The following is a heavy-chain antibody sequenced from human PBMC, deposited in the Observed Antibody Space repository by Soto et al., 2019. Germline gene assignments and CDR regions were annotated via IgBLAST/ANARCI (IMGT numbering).Heavy chain of an antibody. CDR2: IYHSGST. CDR3: ARGRITIFGVVKDNWSDP. V-gene: IGHV4-30-2*01. CDR1: GGSISSGGYS. Sequence: SETLSLTCAVSGGSISSGGYSWSWIRQPPGKGLEWIGYIYHSGSTYYNPSLKSRVTISVDRSKNQFSLKLSSVTAADTAVYYCARGRITIFGVVKDNWSDPWGQGTLVTVSS. D-gene: IGHD3-3*01. J-gene: IGHJ5*02.